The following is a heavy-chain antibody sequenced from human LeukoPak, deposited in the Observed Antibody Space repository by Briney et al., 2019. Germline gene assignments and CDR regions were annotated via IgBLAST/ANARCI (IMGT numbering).Heavy chain of an antibody. CDR2: IYYSGST. Sequence: SETLSLTCTVSGGSISSSSYYWGWIRQPPGKVLECIGSIYYSGSTYYNPSLKSRVTISVDTSKNQFSLKLSSVTAADTAVYYFLKDKAAYDILTGYFTNWFDPWGQGTLVTVSS. CDR1: GGSISSSSYY. V-gene: IGHV4-39*07. D-gene: IGHD3-9*01. J-gene: IGHJ5*02. CDR3: LKDKAAYDILTGYFTNWFDP.